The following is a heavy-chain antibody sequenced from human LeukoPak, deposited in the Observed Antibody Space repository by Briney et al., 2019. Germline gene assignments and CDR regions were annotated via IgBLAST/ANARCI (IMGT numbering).Heavy chain of an antibody. CDR2: ISAYNDDI. CDR3: ARDADSITYGMDV. V-gene: IGHV1-18*01. CDR1: GYTFTSYG. D-gene: IGHD3-10*01. Sequence: ASVKVSCKASGYTFTSYGICWVRQAPGQGLEWMGWISAYNDDINHAQRLQGRVTMTTDTSTSTAHMELRTLRSDDTAVYYCARDADSITYGMDVWGQGTTVTVSS. J-gene: IGHJ6*02.